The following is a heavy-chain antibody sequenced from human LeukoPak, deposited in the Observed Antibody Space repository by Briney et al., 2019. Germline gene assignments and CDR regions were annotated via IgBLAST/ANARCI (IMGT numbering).Heavy chain of an antibody. CDR2: INWNGGST. J-gene: IGHJ3*02. CDR1: GSTFDDYG. Sequence: PGGSLRLSCAASGSTFDDYGMSWVRQAPGKGLEWVSGINWNGGSTGYADSVKGRFTISRDNAKNSLYLQMNSLRAEDTALYYCARVYDYVWGSYRYTGAFDIWGQGTMVTVSS. CDR3: ARVYDYVWGSYRYTGAFDI. V-gene: IGHV3-20*04. D-gene: IGHD3-16*02.